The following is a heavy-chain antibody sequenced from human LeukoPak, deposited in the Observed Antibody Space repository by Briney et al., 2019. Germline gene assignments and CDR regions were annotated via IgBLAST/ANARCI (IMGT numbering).Heavy chain of an antibody. CDR1: GGTFSSYA. V-gene: IGHV1-18*01. CDR2: ISAYNGNT. CDR3: ARDAEYYYDGRFYYYGMDV. J-gene: IGHJ6*02. D-gene: IGHD3-22*01. Sequence: ASVKVSCKASGGTFSSYAISWVRQAPGQGLEWMGWISAYNGNTNYAQKLQGRVTMTTDTSTSTAYMELRSLRSDDTAVYYCARDAEYYYDGRFYYYGMDVWGQGTTVTVSS.